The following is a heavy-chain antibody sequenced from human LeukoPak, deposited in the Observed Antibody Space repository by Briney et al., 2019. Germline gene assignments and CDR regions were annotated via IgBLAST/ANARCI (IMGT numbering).Heavy chain of an antibody. CDR1: GFTFSSYG. CDR3: AKWAGVYDYDSSGYLSGFDY. D-gene: IGHD3-22*01. V-gene: IGHV3-30*18. J-gene: IGHJ4*02. CDR2: ISYDGSNK. Sequence: PGGSLRLSCVASGFTFSSYGMHWVRQAPGKGLEWVAVISYDGSNKYYADSVKGRFTISRDNSKNTLYLQMNSLRAEDTAVYYCAKWAGVYDYDSSGYLSGFDYWGQGTLVSVSS.